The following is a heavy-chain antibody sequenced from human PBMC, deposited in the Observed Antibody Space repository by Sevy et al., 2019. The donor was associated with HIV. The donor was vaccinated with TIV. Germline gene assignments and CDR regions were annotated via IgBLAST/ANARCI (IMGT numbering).Heavy chain of an antibody. CDR2: INHSGST. D-gene: IGHD3-10*01. V-gene: IGHV4-34*01. CDR1: GGSFSGYY. Sequence: SETPSLTCAVYGGSFSGYYWSWIRQPPGKGLEWIGEINHSGSTNYNPSLKSRVTISVDTSKNQFSLKLSSVTAADTAVYYCARGVITMVRGETNWFDPWGQGTLVTVSS. J-gene: IGHJ5*02. CDR3: ARGVITMVRGETNWFDP.